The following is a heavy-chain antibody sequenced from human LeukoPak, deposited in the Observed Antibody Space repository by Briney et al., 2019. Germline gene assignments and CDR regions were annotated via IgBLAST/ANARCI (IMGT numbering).Heavy chain of an antibody. Sequence: PGGSLRLSCAASGFTFSSYAMSWVRQAPGKRLEWVSAISGSGGSTYYADSVKGRFTISRDNSKNTLYLQMNSLRAEDTAVYYCAKVATMIVVVTRFDFWGQGTLVSVSS. CDR3: AKVATMIVVVTRFDF. CDR1: GFTFSSYA. CDR2: ISGSGGST. J-gene: IGHJ4*01. V-gene: IGHV3-23*01. D-gene: IGHD3-22*01.